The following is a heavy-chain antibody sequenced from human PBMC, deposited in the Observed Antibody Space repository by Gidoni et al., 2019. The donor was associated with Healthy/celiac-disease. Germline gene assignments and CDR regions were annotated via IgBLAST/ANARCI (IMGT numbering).Heavy chain of an antibody. D-gene: IGHD3-3*01. Sequence: EVQLVESGGGLVQPGGSLRLSCAASGFTFSSYCVHWVRQAPGKGLVWVSRINSDGSSTSYADSVKGRFTISRDNAKNTLYLQMNSLRAEDTAVYYCARITTVYMGPSGAAFDIWGQGTMVTVSS. J-gene: IGHJ3*02. CDR1: GFTFSSYC. CDR2: INSDGSST. CDR3: ARITTVYMGPSGAAFDI. V-gene: IGHV3-74*01.